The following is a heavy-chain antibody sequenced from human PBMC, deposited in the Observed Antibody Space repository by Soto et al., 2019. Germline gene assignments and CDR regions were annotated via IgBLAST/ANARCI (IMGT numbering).Heavy chain of an antibody. J-gene: IGHJ4*02. CDR1: GYTFISFD. CDR2: MNPNSGHT. V-gene: IGHV1-8*01. CDR3: TRGRNSGDGYNGGGY. Sequence: ASVKVSCKASGYTFISFDINWVRQATGQGLEWMGWMNPNSGHTGYAQKFQGRVTMTRDTSISTAYMELGSLRYEDTAVYYCTRGRNSGDGYNGGGYWGQGTLVTVSS. D-gene: IGHD1-1*01.